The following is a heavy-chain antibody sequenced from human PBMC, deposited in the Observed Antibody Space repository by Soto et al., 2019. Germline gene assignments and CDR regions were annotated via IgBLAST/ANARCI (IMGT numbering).Heavy chain of an antibody. CDR1: GGSITSNW. CDR3: VRNDWYRFDP. CDR2: IHHSGSF. Sequence: QVQLQESGPGLVNPSGTLSLTCAVSGGSITSNWWSWVRQPPGKGLEWIGEIHHSGSFNYNPSLKSRGTIPIDKSKNQLSLKLTSVTAADTAVHYCVRNDWYRFDPWDQGTRVTVSS. V-gene: IGHV4-4*02. J-gene: IGHJ5*02. D-gene: IGHD3-9*01.